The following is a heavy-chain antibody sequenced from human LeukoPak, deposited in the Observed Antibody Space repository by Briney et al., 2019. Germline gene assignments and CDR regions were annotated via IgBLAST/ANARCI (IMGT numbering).Heavy chain of an antibody. J-gene: IGHJ4*02. D-gene: IGHD3-9*01. CDR2: IWYDGSNK. CDR1: GFTFSSYG. V-gene: IGHV3-33*01. CDR3: ARGSPYYDILTGYTFDY. Sequence: GGSLRLSCAASGFTFSSYGMHWVRQAPGKGLEWVAVIWYDGSNKYYADSVKGRFTISRDNSKNTLYLQMNSLRAEDTAVYYSARGSPYYDILTGYTFDYWGQGTLVTVSS.